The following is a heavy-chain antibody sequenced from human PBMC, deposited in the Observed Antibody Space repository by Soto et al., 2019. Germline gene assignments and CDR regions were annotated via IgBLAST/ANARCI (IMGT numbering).Heavy chain of an antibody. J-gene: IGHJ4*02. V-gene: IGHV1-8*01. CDR3: ARGGLFGSGSYHIDY. CDR2: MNPNSGNT. D-gene: IGHD3-10*01. Sequence: ASVKVSCKASGYTFASFDSKWVRQATGQGLEWLGWMNPNSGNTGHAQKFQGRVTMTRNTSISTAYMELSSLRSDDTAVYYCARGGLFGSGSYHIDYWGQGTLVTVSS. CDR1: GYTFASFD.